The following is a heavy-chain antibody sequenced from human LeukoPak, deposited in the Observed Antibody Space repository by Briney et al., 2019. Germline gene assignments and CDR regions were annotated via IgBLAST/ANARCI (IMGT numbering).Heavy chain of an antibody. CDR3: ARFSSDCSTASCYLTY. CDR2: IYYTGTT. V-gene: IGHV4-59*11. CDR1: GGSLSSHY. J-gene: IGHJ4*02. Sequence: SETLSLTCTVSGGSLSSHYWSWIRQPPGKGLELIGHIYYTGTTYYNPSLNSRVTISLDTSRNQFSLRLTSVTAADTAVYYCARFSSDCSTASCYLTYWGQGTLVTVSS. D-gene: IGHD2-2*01.